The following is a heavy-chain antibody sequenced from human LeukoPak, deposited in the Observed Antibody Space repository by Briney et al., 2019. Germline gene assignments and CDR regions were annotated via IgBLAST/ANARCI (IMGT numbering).Heavy chain of an antibody. CDR1: GYTFTGYY. D-gene: IGHD4-11*01. J-gene: IGHJ6*03. V-gene: IGHV1-2*02. CDR3: ATSAGDYRAGHYYYMGV. Sequence: ASVKVSCKASGYTFTGYYFHWVRQAPGQGLGWMGWINPNTAGTNYAQKFLGGVTLTWDTSISTAYMELNRLTSDDTAVYYCATSAGDYRAGHYYYMGVWGKGTSVTVSS. CDR2: INPNTAGT.